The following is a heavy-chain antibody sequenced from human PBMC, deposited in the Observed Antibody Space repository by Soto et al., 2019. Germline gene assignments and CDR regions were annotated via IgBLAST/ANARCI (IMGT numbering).Heavy chain of an antibody. J-gene: IGHJ6*02. D-gene: IGHD3-22*01. V-gene: IGHV1-18*01. Sequence: ASVKVSCKSSGYPFTHYGITWVRQAPGQGLEWMGWISPFNGNTNYGQTLQGRVTLTTDTSTSTVYMELRSLRSDDTAVYFCARDQSFDRSYYYGIEVWGQGTTVTVSS. CDR3: ARDQSFDRSYYYGIEV. CDR1: GYPFTHYG. CDR2: ISPFNGNT.